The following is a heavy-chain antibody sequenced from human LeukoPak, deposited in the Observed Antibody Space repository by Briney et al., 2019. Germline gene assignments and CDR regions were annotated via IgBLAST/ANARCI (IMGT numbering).Heavy chain of an antibody. CDR3: AREIVITDNFDY. Sequence: GSLRLSCEASGFTFRNYWLSWVRQAPGKGLEWVANIKQDGSEKYYMESAKGRFTISRDNGKNSLYLQMNTLRVEDTAIYYCAREIVITDNFDYWGQGTLVTVSS. J-gene: IGHJ4*02. V-gene: IGHV3-7*03. D-gene: IGHD2/OR15-2a*01. CDR2: IKQDGSEK. CDR1: GFTFRNYW.